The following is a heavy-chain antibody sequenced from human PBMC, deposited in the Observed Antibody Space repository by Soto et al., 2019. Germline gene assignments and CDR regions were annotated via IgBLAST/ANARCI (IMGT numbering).Heavy chain of an antibody. Sequence: EVQLLESGGGLVQPGGSLRLSCAASGFTFSSYAMSWVRQAPGKGLEWVSAISGSGGSTYYADSVKGPFTISRDNSKNTLYLQMNSLRAEDTAVYYCAKDSDSSGYYYVGDFDYWGQGTLVTVSS. D-gene: IGHD3-22*01. CDR2: ISGSGGST. CDR1: GFTFSSYA. V-gene: IGHV3-23*01. CDR3: AKDSDSSGYYYVGDFDY. J-gene: IGHJ4*02.